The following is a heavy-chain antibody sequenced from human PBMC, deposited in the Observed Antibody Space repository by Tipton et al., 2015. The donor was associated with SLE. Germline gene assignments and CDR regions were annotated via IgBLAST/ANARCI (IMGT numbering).Heavy chain of an antibody. V-gene: IGHV1-18*01. D-gene: IGHD1-26*01. CDR1: GYTFTSYG. CDR3: ARDRGIVGASTIDY. J-gene: IGHJ4*02. Sequence: QLVQSGAEVKKPGASVKVSCKASGYTFTSYGISWVRQAPGQGLEWMGWISSYNGHTNYAQKLQGRVAVTTDTSTSTAYMELTSLRSDDTAVYYCARDRGIVGASTIDYWGPGTLVTVSS. CDR2: ISSYNGHT.